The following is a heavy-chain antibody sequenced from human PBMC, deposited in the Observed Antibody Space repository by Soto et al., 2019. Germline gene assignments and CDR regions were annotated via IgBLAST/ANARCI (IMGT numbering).Heavy chain of an antibody. CDR1: GYTFTSYG. D-gene: IGHD3-16*01. CDR2: INAYNGNT. CDR3: AMVDVYVTPSPQDV. V-gene: IGHV1-18*01. J-gene: IGHJ6*02. Sequence: ASVKVSCKASGYTFTSYGIGWVRQAPRQGLEWMGWINAYNGNTNYAQNLQGRVTLTTDTSTSTAYMELRSLRSNDTAVYYCAMVDVYVTPSPQDVWGQGTTVTVSS.